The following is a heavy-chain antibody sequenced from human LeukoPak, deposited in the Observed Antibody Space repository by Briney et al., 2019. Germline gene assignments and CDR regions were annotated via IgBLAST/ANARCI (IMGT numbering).Heavy chain of an antibody. J-gene: IGHJ4*02. CDR3: ARDGDYYDSSGYLSY. Sequence: PGGSLRLSCAASGFTFSSYGMHWVRQAPGKGLEWVAVIWYDGSNKYYADSVKGRFTISRDNSENTLYLQMNSLRAEDTAVYYCARDGDYYDSSGYLSYWGQGTLVTVSS. D-gene: IGHD3-22*01. V-gene: IGHV3-33*08. CDR1: GFTFSSYG. CDR2: IWYDGSNK.